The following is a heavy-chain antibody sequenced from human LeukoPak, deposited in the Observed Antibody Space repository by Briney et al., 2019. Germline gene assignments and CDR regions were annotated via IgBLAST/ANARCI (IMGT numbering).Heavy chain of an antibody. Sequence: PGRSLRLSCAASGFTFSSYGMHWVRQAPGKGLEWVAVISYDGSNKYYADSVKGRFTISRDNSKNTLYLQMNSLRAEDTAVYYCASQLRLDAFDIWGQGTVVTVSS. V-gene: IGHV3-30*03. CDR3: ASQLRLDAFDI. CDR1: GFTFSSYG. J-gene: IGHJ3*02. D-gene: IGHD5-24*01. CDR2: ISYDGSNK.